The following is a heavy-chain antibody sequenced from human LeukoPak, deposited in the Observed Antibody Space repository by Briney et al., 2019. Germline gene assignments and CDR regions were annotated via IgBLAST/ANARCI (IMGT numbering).Heavy chain of an antibody. V-gene: IGHV3-15*01. D-gene: IGHD3-10*01. CDR3: TTNYYGSGSQGVDY. Sequence: GGSLRLSCAASGFTFSNAWMSWVRQAPGKGLEWVGRIKSKTDGGTTDYAAPVKGRFTISRDGSKNTLYLQMNSLKTEDTAVYYCTTNYYGSGSQGVDYWGQGTLVTVSS. CDR2: IKSKTDGGTT. CDR1: GFTFSNAW. J-gene: IGHJ4*02.